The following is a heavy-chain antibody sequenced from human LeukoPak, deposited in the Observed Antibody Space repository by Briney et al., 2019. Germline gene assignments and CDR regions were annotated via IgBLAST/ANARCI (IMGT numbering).Heavy chain of an antibody. CDR1: GFTFSSYA. Sequence: GGSLRLSCAASGFTFSSYAMSWVRQAPGKGLEWVSAISGSGGSTYYADSVKGRFTISRDNSKNTLYLQMNSLRAEDTAVYYCAKSRGIQLWSGKLEFDYWGQGTLVTVSS. V-gene: IGHV3-23*01. CDR3: AKSRGIQLWSGKLEFDY. D-gene: IGHD5-18*01. J-gene: IGHJ4*02. CDR2: ISGSGGST.